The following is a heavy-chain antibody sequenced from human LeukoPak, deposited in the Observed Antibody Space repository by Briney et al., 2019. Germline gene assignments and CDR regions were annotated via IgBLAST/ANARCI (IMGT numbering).Heavy chain of an antibody. CDR1: GFTLSSYW. Sequence: GGSLRLSCAASGFTLSSYWMSWVRQAPGKGLEWVANIKQDGSEKYYVDSVKGRFTISRDNAKNSLYLQMNSLRAEDTAVYYCAREALIARRPSKFDPWGQGTLVTVSS. CDR2: IKQDGSEK. V-gene: IGHV3-7*01. J-gene: IGHJ5*02. CDR3: AREALIARRPSKFDP. D-gene: IGHD6-13*01.